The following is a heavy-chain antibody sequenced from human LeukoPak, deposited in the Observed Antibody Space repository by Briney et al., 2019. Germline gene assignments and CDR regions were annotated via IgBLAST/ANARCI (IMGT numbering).Heavy chain of an antibody. CDR1: GYSISSGYF. V-gene: IGHV4-38-2*02. Sequence: SETLSLTCTVSGYSISSGYFWGWIRQPPGKGLEWIGIIHSGESPYYSPSLESRITISIDTSMNQFSLKLNSVTAADTAVYYCARGASGGDYVPFDYWGQGTLVTVSS. D-gene: IGHD4-17*01. CDR3: ARGASGGDYVPFDY. CDR2: IHSGESP. J-gene: IGHJ4*02.